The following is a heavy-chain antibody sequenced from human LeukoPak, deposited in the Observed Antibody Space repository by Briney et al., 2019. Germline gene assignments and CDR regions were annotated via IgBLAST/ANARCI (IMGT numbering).Heavy chain of an antibody. CDR1: GYTFTSYD. Sequence: ASVKVSCKASGYTFTSYDINWVRQATGQGLEWMGWMNPNSGNTGYAQKFQGRVTMTRNTSISTAYMELSSLRSEDTAVYYCARGPHLGKRWLQFRYYFDYWGQGTLVTVSS. CDR2: MNPNSGNT. J-gene: IGHJ4*02. V-gene: IGHV1-8*01. D-gene: IGHD5-12*01. CDR3: ARGPHLGKRWLQFRYYFDY.